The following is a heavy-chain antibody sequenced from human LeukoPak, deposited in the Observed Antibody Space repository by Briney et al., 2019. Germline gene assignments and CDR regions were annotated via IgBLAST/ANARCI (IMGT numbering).Heavy chain of an antibody. Sequence: TLSLTCTVSGGSISSYYWSWIRQPPGKALEWLALIYWNDDKRYSPSLKNRLTITKDTSKNQVVLTMTNMDPVDTGTYYCAHSTYYDSWSGYPWFDPWGQGTLVTVSS. CDR2: IYWNDDK. CDR3: AHSTYYDSWSGYPWFDP. V-gene: IGHV2-5*01. J-gene: IGHJ5*02. CDR1: GGSISSYYWS. D-gene: IGHD3-3*01.